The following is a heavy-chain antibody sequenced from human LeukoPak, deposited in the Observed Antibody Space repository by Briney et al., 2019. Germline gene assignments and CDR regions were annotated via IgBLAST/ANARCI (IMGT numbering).Heavy chain of an antibody. CDR2: IKQDGNAK. Sequence: PGGSLRLSCTASGFTFSSYWMSWFRQAPGKGLEWVANIKQDGNAKYYVDSVKGRFTISRDNAKKSLYLQMNSPRAEDTAVYYCARVNPDYGDNHFDYWGQGTLVTVSS. J-gene: IGHJ4*02. V-gene: IGHV3-7*01. D-gene: IGHD4-17*01. CDR1: GFTFSSYW. CDR3: ARVNPDYGDNHFDY.